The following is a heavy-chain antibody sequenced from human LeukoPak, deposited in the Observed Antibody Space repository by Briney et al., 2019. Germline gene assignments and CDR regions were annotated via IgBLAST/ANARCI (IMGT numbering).Heavy chain of an antibody. J-gene: IGHJ4*02. CDR1: GFTVSSNY. V-gene: IGHV3-53*01. Sequence: GGSLRLSCAASGFTVSSNYMSWVRQAPGNGLDGVSVIYSGGSTYYADSVKGRFTICRDNSKNPLYLQTNSLRAEDPAAYYSVTLEHYYDSSGYPVNSFFYWGQGTLVTVSS. CDR3: VTLEHYYDSSGYPVNSFFY. D-gene: IGHD3-22*01. CDR2: IYSGGST.